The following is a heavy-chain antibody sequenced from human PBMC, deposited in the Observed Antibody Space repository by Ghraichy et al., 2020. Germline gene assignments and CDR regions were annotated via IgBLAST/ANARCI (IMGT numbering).Heavy chain of an antibody. V-gene: IGHV3-21*01. Sequence: GGSLRLSCAASGFTFSSYSMNWVRQAPGKGLEWVSSISSSSSYIYYADSVKGRFTISRDNAKNSLYLQMNSLRAEDTAVYYCARVRVVTYDAFDIWGQGTMVTVSS. CDR2: ISSSSSYI. D-gene: IGHD3-3*01. CDR3: ARVRVVTYDAFDI. J-gene: IGHJ3*02. CDR1: GFTFSSYS.